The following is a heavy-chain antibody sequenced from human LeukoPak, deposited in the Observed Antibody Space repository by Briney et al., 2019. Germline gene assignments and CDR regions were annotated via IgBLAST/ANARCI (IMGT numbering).Heavy chain of an antibody. CDR1: GGTFSSYA. D-gene: IGHD1-14*01. J-gene: IGHJ6*02. CDR2: IIPILGIA. Sequence: GASVKVSCKASGGTFSSYAISWVRQAPGQGLEWMGRIIPILGIANYAQKFQGRVTITADKSTSTAYMELSSLRSEDTAVYYCASSPRIGGDYYYYGMDVWGQGTTVTVSS. V-gene: IGHV1-69*04. CDR3: ASSPRIGGDYYYYGMDV.